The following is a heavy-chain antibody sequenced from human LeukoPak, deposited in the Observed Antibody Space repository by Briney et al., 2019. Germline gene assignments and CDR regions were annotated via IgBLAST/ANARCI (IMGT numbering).Heavy chain of an antibody. D-gene: IGHD4-11*01. Sequence: GRSLRLSCAASGFTFSSYWMHWVRQAPGKGLVWVSRIRSDGSSTTYADSVKGRFTISRDNTKNTLYLQMNSLRADDTAVYYCARDDYNRHWGQGTLVTVSS. V-gene: IGHV3-74*01. CDR2: IRSDGSST. CDR3: ARDDYNRH. J-gene: IGHJ4*02. CDR1: GFTFSSYW.